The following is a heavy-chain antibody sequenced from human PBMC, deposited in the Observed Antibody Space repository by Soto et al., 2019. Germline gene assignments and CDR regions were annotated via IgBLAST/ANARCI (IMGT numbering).Heavy chain of an antibody. CDR2: IYYSGST. D-gene: IGHD3-10*01. J-gene: IGHJ4*02. CDR3: ARWWFGEFFDY. CDR1: GGSISSGDYY. Sequence: SETLSLTCTVSGGSISSGDYYWSWIRQPPGKGLEWIGYIYYSGSTYYNPSPKSRVTISVDTSKNQFPLKLSSVTAADTAVYYCARWWFGEFFDYWGQGTLVTVSS. V-gene: IGHV4-30-4*01.